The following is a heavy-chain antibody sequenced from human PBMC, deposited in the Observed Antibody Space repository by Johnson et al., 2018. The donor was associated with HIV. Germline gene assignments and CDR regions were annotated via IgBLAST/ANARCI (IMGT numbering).Heavy chain of an antibody. Sequence: QVQLVESGGGVVQPRRSLTLSCAASGFTVTSFRIHWVRQPPGQGLAWVAVIFYDGTVEEYADSVKGLYTTSRDNAKNSLYLQMNSLKAEDTAVYYCATDHLRSSHAFDIWGQGTMVTVSS. D-gene: IGHD2-15*01. V-gene: IGHV3-33*03. CDR3: ATDHLRSSHAFDI. CDR1: GFTVTSFR. CDR2: IFYDGTVE. J-gene: IGHJ3*02.